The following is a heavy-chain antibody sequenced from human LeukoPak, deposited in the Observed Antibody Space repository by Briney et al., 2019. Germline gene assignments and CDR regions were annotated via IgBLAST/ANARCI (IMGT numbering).Heavy chain of an antibody. CDR2: ISYDGSNK. J-gene: IGHJ5*02. CDR3: ARERQQLVHNWFDP. D-gene: IGHD6-13*01. V-gene: IGHV3-30*04. CDR1: GLTFSRYA. Sequence: GGSLTLSCAPSGLTFSRYATHWVPDAPDKGLYRVAVISYDGSNKYSADSVRGRFTNYRKNTKNMQMLQMNSVRAEETAVYYCARERQQLVHNWFDPWGQGTLVTVSS.